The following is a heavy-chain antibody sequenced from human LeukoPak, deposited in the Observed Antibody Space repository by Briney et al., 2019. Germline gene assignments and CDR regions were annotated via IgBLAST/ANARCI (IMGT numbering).Heavy chain of an antibody. J-gene: IGHJ3*02. Sequence: GGTLRLSCGASGFNFSDYYMGWIRQAPGKGLAWVSYISGSGSIIFYADSVKGRFTISRDNAKNSLYLQMNSLRAEDTAVYYCGRDFGLYGTKRSFDIWGQGTMVTVSS. V-gene: IGHV3-11*01. D-gene: IGHD1-7*01. CDR2: ISGSGSII. CDR1: GFNFSDYY. CDR3: GRDFGLYGTKRSFDI.